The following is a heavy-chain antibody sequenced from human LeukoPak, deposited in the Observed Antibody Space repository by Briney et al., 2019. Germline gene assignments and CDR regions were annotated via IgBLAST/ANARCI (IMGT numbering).Heavy chain of an antibody. V-gene: IGHV3-64*02. CDR2: IASNGGIK. CDR1: GSSFNTYT. Sequence: GGSLRLSCAASGSSFNTYTMRWVRQAPGKGLEYVSGIASNGGIKYYADSVKGRLTISRDNFKNTVYLQMDSLRTEDMAVYYCAREYCTTNNCYNWGLGYWGQGTLVTVSS. CDR3: AREYCTTNNCYNWGLGY. D-gene: IGHD2-2*02. J-gene: IGHJ4*02.